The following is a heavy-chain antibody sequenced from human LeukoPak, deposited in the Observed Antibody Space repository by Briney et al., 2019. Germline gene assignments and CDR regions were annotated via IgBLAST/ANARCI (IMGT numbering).Heavy chain of an antibody. CDR3: AKTLVSSGGDIAAATTFDY. Sequence: GGSLRLSCAASGFTFSSYEMNWVRQAPGKGLEWVSYISSSDSTIYYADSVKGRFTISRDNAKNSLYLQMNSLRAEDTAVYYCAKTLVSSGGDIAAATTFDYWGQGTLVTVSS. D-gene: IGHD6-13*01. CDR1: GFTFSSYE. CDR2: ISSSDSTI. V-gene: IGHV3-48*03. J-gene: IGHJ4*02.